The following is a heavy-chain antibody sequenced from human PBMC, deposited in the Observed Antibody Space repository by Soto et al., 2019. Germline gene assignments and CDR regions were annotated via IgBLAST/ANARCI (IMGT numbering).Heavy chain of an antibody. CDR3: VRRSYYGGGGYPFDY. CDR1: GFTFSSYA. V-gene: IGHV3-23*01. Sequence: GGSLRLSCAASGFTFSSYAMSWVRQAPGKGLEWVSSISDSGGSTYYADSVKGRFTISRDNSKNTLYLQMNSLRAEDTAVYYCVRRSYYGGGGYPFDYWGQGTLVTVSS. J-gene: IGHJ4*02. D-gene: IGHD3-22*01. CDR2: ISDSGGST.